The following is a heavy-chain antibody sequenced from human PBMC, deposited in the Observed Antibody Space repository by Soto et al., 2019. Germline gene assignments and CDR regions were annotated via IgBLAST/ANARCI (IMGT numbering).Heavy chain of an antibody. CDR1: GYTXXXXX. J-gene: IGHJ5*01. CDR3: ARHHAPTTSENWFDP. CDR2: ISTYSGDT. V-gene: IGHV1-18*01. D-gene: IGHD5-12*01. Sequence: QVHLVQSGVEVKTPGAXXXXXXQASGYTXXXXXXXXXXXXXGQVLEWLGWISTYSGDTKYAQKFQARVTMTTHTSTTTAYLELRSLRSDDTAVYYCARHHAPTTSENWFDPWGQGTLVTVSS.